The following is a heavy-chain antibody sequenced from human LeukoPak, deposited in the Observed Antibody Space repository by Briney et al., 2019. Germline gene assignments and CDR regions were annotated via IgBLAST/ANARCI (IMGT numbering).Heavy chain of an antibody. D-gene: IGHD1-1*01. CDR2: IKSKTDGGTT. J-gene: IGHJ4*02. CDR3: TTVLEPLDYFDY. CDR1: GFTFKNAW. V-gene: IGHV3-15*01. Sequence: GGSLRLSCGASGFTFKNAWMSWVRQAPGKGLEWVGRIKSKTDGGTTDYAAPVKGRFTISRDDSKNTLYLQMNSLKTEDTAVYYCTTVLEPLDYFDYWGQGTLVTVSS.